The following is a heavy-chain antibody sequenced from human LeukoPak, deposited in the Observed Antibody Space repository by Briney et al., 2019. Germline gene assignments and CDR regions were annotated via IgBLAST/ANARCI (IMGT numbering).Heavy chain of an antibody. CDR3: ARRMVVAVYNWFDP. V-gene: IGHV4-39*01. CDR2: IYYSGST. J-gene: IGHJ5*02. CDR1: GGSISSSSYY. D-gene: IGHD2-15*01. Sequence: SETLSLTCTVSGGSISSSSYYWGWIRQPPGKGLEWIGSIYYSGSTYYNPSLKSRVTISVDTSKNQFSLKLSSVTAADTAAYYCARRMVVAVYNWFDPWGQGTLVTVSS.